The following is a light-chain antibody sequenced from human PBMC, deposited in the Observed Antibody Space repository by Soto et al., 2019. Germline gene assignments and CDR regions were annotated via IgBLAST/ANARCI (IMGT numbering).Light chain of an antibody. J-gene: IGKJ4*01. V-gene: IGKV1-17*03. Sequence: DIQMTQSPSAMSASVGDRVTITCRASQGISTFLAWFQQKPGKVPERLIYAASSLQSGVPSRFSGSGSGTEFTLTISSLQPEDFGTYYCLQHKSYPLTFGGGTRVEIK. CDR3: LQHKSYPLT. CDR1: QGISTF. CDR2: AAS.